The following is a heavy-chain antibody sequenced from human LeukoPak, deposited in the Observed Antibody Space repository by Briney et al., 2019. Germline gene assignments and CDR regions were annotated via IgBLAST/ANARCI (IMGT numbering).Heavy chain of an antibody. D-gene: IGHD3-10*01. V-gene: IGHV4-34*01. CDR2: INHSGST. Sequence: YPSETLSLTCTVYGGSFSGYYWSWIRQPPGKGLEWIGEINHSGSTNYNPSLKSRVTISVDTSKNQFSLKLSSVTAADTAVYYCAREKEWFGEFNWGQGTLVTVSS. J-gene: IGHJ4*02. CDR1: GGSFSGYY. CDR3: AREKEWFGEFN.